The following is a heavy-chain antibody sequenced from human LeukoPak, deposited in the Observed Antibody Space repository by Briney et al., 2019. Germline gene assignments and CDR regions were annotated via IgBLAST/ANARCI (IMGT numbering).Heavy chain of an antibody. D-gene: IGHD6-6*01. CDR3: ARDYIAARPLDY. Sequence: SVKVSCKASGGTFSSYAISWVRQAPGQGLEWMGRIIPILGIANYAQRFQGRVTITADKSTSTAYMELSSLRSEDTAVYYCARDYIAARPLDYWGQGTLVTVSS. CDR1: GGTFSSYA. J-gene: IGHJ4*02. CDR2: IIPILGIA. V-gene: IGHV1-69*04.